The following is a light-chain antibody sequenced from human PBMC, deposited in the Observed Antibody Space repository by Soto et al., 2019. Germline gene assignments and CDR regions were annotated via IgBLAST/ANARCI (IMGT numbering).Light chain of an antibody. CDR3: QQYGRT. Sequence: MTQAPSTLSVSPGERATLSCRASQSVSSNLAWYQQKPGQAPRLLIYGAATSATGIPARFSGSGSGTDFTLTVSRLEPEDFAVYYCQQYGRTFGQGTKVDIK. V-gene: IGKV3-15*01. J-gene: IGKJ1*01. CDR1: QSVSSN. CDR2: GAA.